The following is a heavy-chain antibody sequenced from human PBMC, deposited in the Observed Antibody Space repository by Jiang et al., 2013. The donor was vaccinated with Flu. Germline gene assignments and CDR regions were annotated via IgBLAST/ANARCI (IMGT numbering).Heavy chain of an antibody. D-gene: IGHD5-12*01. Sequence: VQLVESGGGVVQPGRSLRLSCAASGLTFSSYAIHWVRQAPGKGLEWVTVISYDGGDKHYADSVKGRFTISRDNSKNTLFLQMNSLRAEDTAVYYCATNNGYEVYWGQG. J-gene: IGHJ4*02. CDR1: GLTFSSYA. CDR3: ATNNGYEVY. V-gene: IGHV3-30*04. CDR2: ISYDGGDK.